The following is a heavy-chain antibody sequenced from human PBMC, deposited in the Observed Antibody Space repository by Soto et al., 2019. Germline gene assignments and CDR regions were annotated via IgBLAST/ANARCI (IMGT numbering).Heavy chain of an antibody. J-gene: IGHJ4*02. CDR2: INAGNGNT. CDR1: GYTFTSYA. V-gene: IGHV1-3*01. CDR3: ARAMGIAAAGTDY. Sequence: QVQLVQSGAEVKKPGASVKVSCKASGYTFTSYAMHWVRQAPGQRLEWMGWINAGNGNTKYSQKFQGRVTITRDTSASTAYMELGSLRSEDTAVYYCARAMGIAAAGTDYWGQGTLVTVSS. D-gene: IGHD6-13*01.